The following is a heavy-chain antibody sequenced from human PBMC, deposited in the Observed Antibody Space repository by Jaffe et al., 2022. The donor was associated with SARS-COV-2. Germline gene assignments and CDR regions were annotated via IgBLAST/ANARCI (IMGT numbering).Heavy chain of an antibody. J-gene: IGHJ5*02. D-gene: IGHD4-17*01. V-gene: IGHV4-59*01. CDR1: GGSISDYY. CDR2: IYHTGST. Sequence: QVQLQESGPGLVKPSETLSLICTVSGGSISDYYWSWIRQPPGKGLEWIGYIYHTGSTDYNPSLATGISISVDKSKNQFSLKLSSVTAADTAVYYCARIDYDRNKLWFDPWGQGTLVTVSS. CDR3: ARIDYDRNKLWFDP.